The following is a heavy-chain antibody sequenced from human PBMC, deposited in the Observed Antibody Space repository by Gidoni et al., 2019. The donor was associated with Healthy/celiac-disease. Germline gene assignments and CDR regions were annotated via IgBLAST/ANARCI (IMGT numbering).Heavy chain of an antibody. D-gene: IGHD3-10*01. CDR2: INPNSGGT. Sequence: QVQLVQSGAEVKKPGASVKVSCKASGYTFTGYYMHWVRQAPGQWLAWMGWINPNSGGTNYAQKFQGWVTMTRDTSISTAYMELSRLRSDDTAVYYCARDTGMVHGMDVWGQGTTVTVSS. CDR3: ARDTGMVHGMDV. V-gene: IGHV1-2*04. J-gene: IGHJ6*02. CDR1: GYTFTGYY.